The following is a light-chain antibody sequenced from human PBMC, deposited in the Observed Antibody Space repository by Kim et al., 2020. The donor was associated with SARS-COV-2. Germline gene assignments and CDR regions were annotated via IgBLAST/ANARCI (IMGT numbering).Light chain of an antibody. CDR1: TSNIGSAY. J-gene: IGLJ2*01. Sequence: QSVLTQPPSASVTPGQRVSISCSGSTSNIGSAYVYLYQQVPGTTPRVVIFSDNERPSGVPDRFSGSKSGTSASLAISGLRSEDEADYYFATWDESMRGMVFGGGTQLTVL. V-gene: IGLV1-47*02. CDR2: SDN. CDR3: ATWDESMRGMV.